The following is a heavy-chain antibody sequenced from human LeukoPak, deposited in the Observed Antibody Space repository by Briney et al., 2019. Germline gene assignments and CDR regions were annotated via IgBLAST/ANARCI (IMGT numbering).Heavy chain of an antibody. D-gene: IGHD2-15*01. J-gene: IGHJ4*02. CDR2: ISSSGSAI. CDR1: GFPLSSYS. V-gene: IGHV3-48*01. Sequence: GGSLRLSCAASGFPLSSYSINWVRQAPGKGLEWVSYISSSGSAIYYVDSVKGRFTVSRDNAKNSLFLQMNSPRAEDTAVYYCVRVKGSYFDYWGQGALVAVSS. CDR3: VRVKGSYFDY.